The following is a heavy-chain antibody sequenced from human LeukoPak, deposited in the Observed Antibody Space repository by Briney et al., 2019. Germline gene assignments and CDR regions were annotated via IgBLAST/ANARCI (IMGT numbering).Heavy chain of an antibody. Sequence: SLRLSCAASGFTFDDYAMHWVRQAPGKGLEWVSGISWNSGSIGYADSVKGRFTISRDNAKNSLYLQMNSLRAEDTALYYCAKDIEGSYYGMDVWGQGTTVTVSS. J-gene: IGHJ6*02. CDR3: AKDIEGSYYGMDV. CDR1: GFTFDDYA. V-gene: IGHV3-9*01. D-gene: IGHD1-26*01. CDR2: ISWNSGSI.